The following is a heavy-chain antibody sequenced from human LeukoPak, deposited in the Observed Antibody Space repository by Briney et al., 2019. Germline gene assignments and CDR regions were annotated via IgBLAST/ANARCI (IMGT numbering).Heavy chain of an antibody. V-gene: IGHV3-21*01. CDR1: GFTFSSYS. CDR2: ISRSSAAK. Sequence: GGSLRLSCAASGFTFSSYSMNWVRQAPGKGLEWVSAISRSSAAKLYADSVKGRFTISRDNAKNSLYLQMNSLRAEDTAVYFCASDGSQGETYLSGRYILADSWGQGTLVSVSS. J-gene: IGHJ4*02. D-gene: IGHD3-10*01. CDR3: ASDGSQGETYLSGRYILADS.